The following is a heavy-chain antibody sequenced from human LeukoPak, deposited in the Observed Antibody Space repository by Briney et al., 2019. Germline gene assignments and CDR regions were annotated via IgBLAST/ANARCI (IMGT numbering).Heavy chain of an antibody. J-gene: IGHJ4*02. D-gene: IGHD2/OR15-2a*01. V-gene: IGHV4-30-4*01. Sequence: PSRTLSLTCTVSGDSISSGDHYWSWIRQPPGKGLEWIGYIHYSGSTYYNPSVKSRVIISVAMSKNQFSLSLDSLTAADSAVYYCARAAADTNSWYYFDYWGQGTLVTVSS. CDR1: GDSISSGDHY. CDR3: ARAAADTNSWYYFDY. CDR2: IHYSGST.